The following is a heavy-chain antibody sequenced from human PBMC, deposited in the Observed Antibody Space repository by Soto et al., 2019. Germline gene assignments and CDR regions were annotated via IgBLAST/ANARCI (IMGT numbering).Heavy chain of an antibody. J-gene: IGHJ6*02. CDR2: INAGNGNT. Sequence: ASVKVSCKASGHTFTSYAMHWVRQAPGQRLEWMGWINAGNGNTKYSQKFQGRVTITRDTSASTAYMELRSLRSDDTAVYYCARDGVDTATGYYYGMDVWGQGTTVTVSS. CDR3: ARDGVDTATGYYYGMDV. V-gene: IGHV1-3*01. D-gene: IGHD5-18*01. CDR1: GHTFTSYA.